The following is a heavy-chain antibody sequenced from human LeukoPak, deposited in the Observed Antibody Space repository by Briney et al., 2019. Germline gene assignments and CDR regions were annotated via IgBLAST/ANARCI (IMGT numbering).Heavy chain of an antibody. J-gene: IGHJ6*04. D-gene: IGHD5-12*01. V-gene: IGHV4-59*01. CDR1: GGSISSYY. CDR3: AREASPAEGYGMDV. Sequence: SETLSLTCTVSGGSISSYYWSWIRQPPGKGLEWIGYIYYSGSTNYNPSLKSRVTISVDTSKNQFSLKLSSVTAAGTAVYYCAREASPAEGYGMDVWGKGTTVTVSS. CDR2: IYYSGST.